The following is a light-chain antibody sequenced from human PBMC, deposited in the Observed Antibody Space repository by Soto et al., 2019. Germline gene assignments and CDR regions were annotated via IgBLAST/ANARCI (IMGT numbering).Light chain of an antibody. CDR1: QYVGSN. CDR2: GAS. CDR3: QQSASWPPLT. J-gene: IGKJ4*01. V-gene: IGKV3-15*01. Sequence: EIVMTQSPATLSVSPGERATLSCRASQYVGSNLAWYQQKPGQAPRLLIYGASTRAIGIPARFSGSGSGTEFTLTISSLQSEDFAVYYCQQSASWPPLTFGGGTRVEIK.